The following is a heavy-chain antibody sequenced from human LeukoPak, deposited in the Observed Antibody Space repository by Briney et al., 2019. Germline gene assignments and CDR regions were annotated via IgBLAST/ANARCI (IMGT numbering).Heavy chain of an antibody. CDR3: ARESHYYDSSGEEIDAFDI. J-gene: IGHJ3*02. D-gene: IGHD3-22*01. CDR2: IYYSGST. CDR1: GGSISSSSYY. Sequence: NPSETLSLTCTVSGGSISSSSYYWGWIRQPPGKGLEWIGSIYYSGSTNYNPSLKSRVTISVDTSKNQFSLKLSSVTAADTAVYYCARESHYYDSSGEEIDAFDIWGQGTMVTVSS. V-gene: IGHV4-39*07.